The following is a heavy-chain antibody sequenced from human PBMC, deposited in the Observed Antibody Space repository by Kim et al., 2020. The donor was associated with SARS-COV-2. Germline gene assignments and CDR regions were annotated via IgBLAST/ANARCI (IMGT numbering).Heavy chain of an antibody. CDR1: GYSFTSYW. CDR2: IYPGDYDT. Sequence: ESLKISCKGSGYSFTSYWIGWVRQMPGKGLEWMGIIYPGDYDTRYSPSFQGQVTISADKSISTAYLQWSSLKASDTAMYYCARGLEVSYALFDYWGQGTLVTVSS. D-gene: IGHD1-20*01. V-gene: IGHV5-51*01. J-gene: IGHJ4*02. CDR3: ARGLEVSYALFDY.